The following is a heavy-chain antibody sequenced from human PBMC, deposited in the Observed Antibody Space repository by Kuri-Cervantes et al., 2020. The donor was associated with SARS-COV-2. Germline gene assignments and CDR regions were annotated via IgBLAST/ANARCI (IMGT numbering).Heavy chain of an antibody. CDR3: ARVRCHSYSCPHDDFYYYLDV. CDR1: GGTFSSYA. D-gene: IGHD2-2*01. J-gene: IGHJ6*03. CDR2: IIPIFGTA. V-gene: IGHV1-69*13. Sequence: SVKVSCKASGGTFSSYAISWVRQAPGQGLEWMGGIIPIFGTANYAQKFQGRVTITADESTSTAYMELSSLRSEDTAVYYCARVRCHSYSCPHDDFYYYLDVWGNGTAVTVSS.